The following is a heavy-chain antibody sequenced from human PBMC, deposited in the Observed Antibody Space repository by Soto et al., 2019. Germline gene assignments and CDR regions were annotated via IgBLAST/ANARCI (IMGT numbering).Heavy chain of an antibody. V-gene: IGHV3-30*18. CDR2: ISYDGSNK. D-gene: IGHD1-26*01. CDR3: AKPGSFHGAFDI. CDR1: GFTFSSYG. J-gene: IGHJ3*02. Sequence: QVQLVESGGGVVQPRRSLRLSCAASGFTFSSYGMHWVRQAPGKGLEWVAVISYDGSNKYYADSVKGRFTISRDNSKNTLYLQMNSLRAEDTAVYYCAKPGSFHGAFDIWGQGTMVTVSS.